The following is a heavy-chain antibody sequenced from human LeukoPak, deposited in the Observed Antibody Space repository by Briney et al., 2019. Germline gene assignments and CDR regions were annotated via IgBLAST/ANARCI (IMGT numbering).Heavy chain of an antibody. Sequence: PGGSLRLSCAASGFSFSSYAVSWVRQAPGGGLEWVSGISDGGSRTYYADSVKGRLTISRDDSKNTLYLQMNSLRAEDTAVYYCAKVQLGIGVDYWGQGSLPTVSS. CDR3: AKVQLGIGVDY. J-gene: IGHJ4*02. CDR1: GFSFSSYA. D-gene: IGHD7-27*01. V-gene: IGHV3-23*01. CDR2: ISDGGSRT.